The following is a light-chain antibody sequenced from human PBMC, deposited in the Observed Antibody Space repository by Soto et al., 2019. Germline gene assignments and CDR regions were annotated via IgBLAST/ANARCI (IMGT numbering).Light chain of an antibody. J-gene: IGKJ1*01. Sequence: FVLTQSPGTLSLSPGERATLSCRASENVATNYLAWYQQKPGQAPRLLIFDASNRAADIPDRFSGSGSGTDFTLIISRLEPEDFAVYHCQQYAISPWTFGQGTKLEVK. CDR2: DAS. CDR3: QQYAISPWT. CDR1: ENVATNY. V-gene: IGKV3-20*01.